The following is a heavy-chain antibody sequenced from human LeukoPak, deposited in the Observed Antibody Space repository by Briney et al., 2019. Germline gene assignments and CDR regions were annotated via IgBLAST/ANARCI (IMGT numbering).Heavy chain of an antibody. CDR1: GGSISSYY. CDR2: IYYSGST. D-gene: IGHD3-3*01. Sequence: SETLSLTCTVSGGSISSYYWSWIRQPPGKGLEWIGYIYYSGSTNYNPSLKSRVTISVDTSKNQFSLKLSSVTAADTAVYYCASCRSGYYDFWSGYPFYYCYYMDVWGKGTTVTVSS. J-gene: IGHJ6*03. V-gene: IGHV4-59*01. CDR3: ASCRSGYYDFWSGYPFYYCYYMDV.